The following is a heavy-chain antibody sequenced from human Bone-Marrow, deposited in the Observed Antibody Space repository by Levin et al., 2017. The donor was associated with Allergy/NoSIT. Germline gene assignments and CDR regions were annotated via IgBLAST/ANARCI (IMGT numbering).Heavy chain of an antibody. V-gene: IGHV1-69*01. CDR1: GGTFSSHG. D-gene: IGHD6-6*01. CDR2: VVPVFVTP. J-gene: IGHJ6*03. Sequence: KISCKASGGTFSSHGISWVRQAPGQGLQWMVGVVPVFVTPDYAQNFQDRLTIAADESTATAFMELTGLTSEASALYYCARSAMAARRHYYYYFMDVWGAGTTVIVSS. CDR3: ARSAMAARRHYYYYFMDV.